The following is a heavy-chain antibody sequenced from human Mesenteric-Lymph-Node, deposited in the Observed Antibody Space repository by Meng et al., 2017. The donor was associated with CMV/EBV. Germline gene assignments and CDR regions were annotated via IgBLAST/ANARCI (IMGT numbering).Heavy chain of an antibody. V-gene: IGHV3-30*03. CDR2: ISYDGSNK. CDR1: GFTFSNYE. J-gene: IGHJ4*02. Sequence: GESLKISCAASGFTFSNYEMHWVRQTPGKGLEWVAVISYDGSNKYYVDSVKGRFTISRDNSKNTLYLQMNGLRAEDMAVYSCARKYCSSTRCSLDYWGQGTLVTVSS. CDR3: ARKYCSSTRCSLDY. D-gene: IGHD2-2*01.